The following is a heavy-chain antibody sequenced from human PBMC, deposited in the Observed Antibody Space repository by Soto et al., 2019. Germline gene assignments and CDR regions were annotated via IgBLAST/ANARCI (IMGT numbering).Heavy chain of an antibody. D-gene: IGHD2-15*01. CDR1: GFTFDDYT. CDR2: ISWDGGST. Sequence: SGGSLRLSCAASGFTFDDYTMHWVRQAPGKGLEWVSLISWDGGSTYYADSVKGRFTISRDNSKNSLYLQMNSLRTEDTALYYCVISGGILGAAPFDYWGQGTLVTVSS. V-gene: IGHV3-43*01. J-gene: IGHJ4*02. CDR3: VISGGILGAAPFDY.